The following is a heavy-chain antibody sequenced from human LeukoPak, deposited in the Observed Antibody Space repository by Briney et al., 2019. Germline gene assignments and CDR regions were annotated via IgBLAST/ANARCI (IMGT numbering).Heavy chain of an antibody. J-gene: IGHJ4*02. D-gene: IGHD1-14*01. CDR3: ARESTPEPLRVPYYFDY. CDR1: GYTFTGYY. V-gene: IGHV1-69*13. Sequence: APVKVSCKASGYTFTGYYMHWVRQAPGQGLEWMGGIIPIFGTANYAQKFQGRVTITADESTSTAYMELSSLRSEDTAVYYCARESTPEPLRVPYYFDYWGQGTLVTVSS. CDR2: IIPIFGTA.